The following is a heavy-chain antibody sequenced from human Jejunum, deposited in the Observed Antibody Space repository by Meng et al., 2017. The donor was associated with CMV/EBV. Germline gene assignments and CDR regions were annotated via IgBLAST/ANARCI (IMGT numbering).Heavy chain of an antibody. CDR2: ISTNTGTP. Sequence: QVKLVQAWSEFKKPGDSVKVSCKSSGCPFSTYTINWVRQAHGRGLEWMGWISTNTGTPTYTQGFTGRFVFSLDTSVSTAYLQISRLKAEDTAVYYCARGGNFDPWGQGTLVTVSS. D-gene: IGHD2/OR15-2a*01. V-gene: IGHV7-4-1*02. J-gene: IGHJ5*02. CDR3: ARGGNFDP. CDR1: GCPFSTYT.